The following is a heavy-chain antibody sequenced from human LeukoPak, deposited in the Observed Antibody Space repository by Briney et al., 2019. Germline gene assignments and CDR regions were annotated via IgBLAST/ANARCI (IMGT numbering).Heavy chain of an antibody. J-gene: IGHJ4*02. Sequence: GRSLRLSCAASGFTFDDYAVHWVRQAPGKGLEWVSGISGSGGSTYYADSVKGRFTISRDNSKNTLYLQMNSLRAEDTAVYYCAGDYYDSSGYYSDDYWGQGTLVTVSS. D-gene: IGHD3-22*01. CDR3: AGDYYDSSGYYSDDY. V-gene: IGHV3-23*01. CDR2: ISGSGGST. CDR1: GFTFDDYA.